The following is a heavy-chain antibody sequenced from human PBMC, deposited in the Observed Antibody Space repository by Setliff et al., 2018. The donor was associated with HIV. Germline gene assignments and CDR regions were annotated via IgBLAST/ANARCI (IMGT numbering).Heavy chain of an antibody. D-gene: IGHD6-13*01. Sequence: SETLSLTCTVSGGSITGHYWSWLRQPPGKGLEWIGYIHYSGSTYYNPSLKSRITISVDTSKNHFSLKLSSVTAADTGVYYCARHRDPPGTSWIYYYYYMDLWGEGTTVTVSS. CDR2: IHYSGST. CDR1: GGSITGHY. CDR3: ARHRDPPGTSWIYYYYYMDL. J-gene: IGHJ6*03. V-gene: IGHV4-59*08.